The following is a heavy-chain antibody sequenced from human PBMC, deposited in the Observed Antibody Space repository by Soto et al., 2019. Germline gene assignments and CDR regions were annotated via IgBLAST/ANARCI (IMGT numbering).Heavy chain of an antibody. CDR1: GYTFTSYG. J-gene: IGHJ5*02. V-gene: IGHV1-18*01. CDR3: ARAKVLITPNWFDP. Sequence: ASVKVSCKASGYTFTSYGITWVRQAPGQGLEYLGWISTYNGNTDFAQKVQNRLTLTTDTSTSTAYMELRSLRPDDTAVYYCARAKVLITPNWFDPWGQGTMVTVYS. CDR2: ISTYNGNT. D-gene: IGHD3-22*01.